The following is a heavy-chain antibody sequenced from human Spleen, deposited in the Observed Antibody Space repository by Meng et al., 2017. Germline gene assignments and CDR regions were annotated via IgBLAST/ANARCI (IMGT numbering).Heavy chain of an antibody. CDR2: IYPSGST. Sequence: QVQLQQWGAGLLKPSETLALTCVVSGGSFSDYYWSWIRQPPGKGLEWIGEIYPSGSTNYNPSLKSRVSISVDKSKTQFSLKLSSVTAADTAVYYCAKVHSNSPYFDYWGQGTLVTVSS. D-gene: IGHD6-6*01. CDR3: AKVHSNSPYFDY. CDR1: GGSFSDYY. J-gene: IGHJ4*02. V-gene: IGHV4-34*01.